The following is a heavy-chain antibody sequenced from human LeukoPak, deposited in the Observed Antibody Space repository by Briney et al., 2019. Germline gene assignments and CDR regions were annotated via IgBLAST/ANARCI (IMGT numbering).Heavy chain of an antibody. CDR1: GYTFTVYY. V-gene: IGHV1-2*02. Sequence: ASVKVSCRASGYTFTVYYMHWVPQAPGQGLECMGWINPNSGGTNYAQKFQGRVTMTRDTSISTAYMELSRLRSDDTAVYYCARDATVDPPWFDPWGQGTLVTVSS. D-gene: IGHD5-12*01. J-gene: IGHJ5*02. CDR3: ARDATVDPPWFDP. CDR2: INPNSGGT.